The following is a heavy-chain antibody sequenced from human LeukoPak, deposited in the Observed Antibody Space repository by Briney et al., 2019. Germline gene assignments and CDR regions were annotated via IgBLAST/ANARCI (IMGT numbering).Heavy chain of an antibody. J-gene: IGHJ6*02. CDR3: AKEVLVGAVTYYGMDV. Sequence: GRSLRLSCAASGFTFSSYGMHWVRQAPGKGLEWVAVISYDGSNKYYADSVKGRFTISRDNSKNTLYLQMNSLRAEDTAVYYSAKEVLVGAVTYYGMDVWGQGTTVTVSS. CDR2: ISYDGSNK. V-gene: IGHV3-30*18. CDR1: GFTFSSYG. D-gene: IGHD1-26*01.